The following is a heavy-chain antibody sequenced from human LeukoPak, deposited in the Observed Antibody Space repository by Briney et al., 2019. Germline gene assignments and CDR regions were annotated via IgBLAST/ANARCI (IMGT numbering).Heavy chain of an antibody. CDR3: AKYFGSGKRYFDS. Sequence: GGSLRLSCAASGFTFNSYAMTWVRQVPEKGLEWVSSISGRGDTTNYADSVKGRFTVSRDNSRKTLYLQMDSLRVEDTAVYYCAKYFGSGKRYFDSWGQGTLVTASS. J-gene: IGHJ5*01. CDR1: GFTFNSYA. D-gene: IGHD3-10*01. V-gene: IGHV3-23*01. CDR2: ISGRGDTT.